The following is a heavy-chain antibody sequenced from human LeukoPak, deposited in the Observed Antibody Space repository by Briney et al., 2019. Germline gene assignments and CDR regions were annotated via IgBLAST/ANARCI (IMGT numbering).Heavy chain of an antibody. Sequence: SVKVSCKASGGTFSSYAISWVRQAPGQGLEWMGGIIPIFGTANYAQKFQGRVTITADESTSTAYMELSSLRSEDTAVYYCATMGTYGDYVGGGGLDYWGQGTLVTVSS. CDR3: ATMGTYGDYVGGGGLDY. J-gene: IGHJ4*02. D-gene: IGHD4-17*01. V-gene: IGHV1-69*13. CDR2: IIPIFGTA. CDR1: GGTFSSYA.